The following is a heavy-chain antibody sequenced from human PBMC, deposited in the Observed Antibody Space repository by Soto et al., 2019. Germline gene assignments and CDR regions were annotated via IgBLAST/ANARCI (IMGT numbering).Heavy chain of an antibody. V-gene: IGHV3-21*01. CDR2: VSSSSTYI. J-gene: IGHJ4*02. CDR3: ARGSHSTTWYGGQFDY. D-gene: IGHD6-13*01. Sequence: GGSLRLSCAASGLTFSSYTMNWVRQAPGKGLEWVSSVSSSSTYIYYADSVKGRFTISRDNAKNSLYLQMNSLRAEDTAIYYCARGSHSTTWYGGQFDYWGQGTLVTVSS. CDR1: GLTFSSYT.